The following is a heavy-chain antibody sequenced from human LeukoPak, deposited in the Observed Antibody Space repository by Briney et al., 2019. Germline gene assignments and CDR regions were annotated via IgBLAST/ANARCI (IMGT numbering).Heavy chain of an antibody. CDR2: ISYDGSNK. Sequence: AGGSLRLSCAASGFTFNSYAMHWVRQAPGKGLEWVVVISYDGSNKYYADSVKGRFTISRDKSENTLYLQMNSLRAEDTAVYYCARMPDAFDIWGQGTMVTVSS. D-gene: IGHD2-2*01. V-gene: IGHV3-30-3*01. CDR3: ARMPDAFDI. CDR1: GFTFNSYA. J-gene: IGHJ3*02.